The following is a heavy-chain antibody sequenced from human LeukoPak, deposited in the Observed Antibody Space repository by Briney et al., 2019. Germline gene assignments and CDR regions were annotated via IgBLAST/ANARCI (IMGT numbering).Heavy chain of an antibody. J-gene: IGHJ4*02. D-gene: IGHD5-24*01. V-gene: IGHV4-38-2*02. CDR2: IYHSGST. Sequence: SETLSLTCTVSGYSISSGYYWGWIRQPPGKGLEWIGGIYHSGSTYYNPSLKSRVTISVDTSKNQFSLKLSSVTAADTAVYYCARGRRDGYNWYYFDYWGQGTLVTVSS. CDR3: ARGRRDGYNWYYFDY. CDR1: GYSISSGYY.